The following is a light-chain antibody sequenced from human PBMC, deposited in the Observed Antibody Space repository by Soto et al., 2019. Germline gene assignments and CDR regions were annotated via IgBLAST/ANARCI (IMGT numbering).Light chain of an antibody. CDR3: QKYSSVPF. CDR2: AAS. J-gene: IGKJ3*01. CDR1: QDIRNF. V-gene: IGKV1-27*01. Sequence: DIQMTQSPTSLSASVGDRVTITCRASQDIRNFVAWYQQKPGKAPNLLIYAASTLQSGVPSRFSGSGSGTDFTLTINSLQPEDVATYSCQKYSSVPFFGPGTKVEIK.